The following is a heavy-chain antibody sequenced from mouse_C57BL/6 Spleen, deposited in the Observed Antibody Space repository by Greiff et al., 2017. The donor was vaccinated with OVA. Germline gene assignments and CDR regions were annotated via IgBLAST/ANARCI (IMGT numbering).Heavy chain of an antibody. CDR1: GYTFTSYW. D-gene: IGHD2-1*01. CDR2: IDPSDSET. V-gene: IGHV1-52*01. CDR3: ARGTAYGNYERYFDV. Sequence: QVQLQQPGAELVRPGSSVKLSCKASGYTFTSYWMHWVKQRPIQGLEWIGNIDPSDSETHYNQKFKDKATLTVDKSSSTAYMQLSSLTSEESAVYYGARGTAYGNYERYFDVWGTGTTVTVSS. J-gene: IGHJ1*03.